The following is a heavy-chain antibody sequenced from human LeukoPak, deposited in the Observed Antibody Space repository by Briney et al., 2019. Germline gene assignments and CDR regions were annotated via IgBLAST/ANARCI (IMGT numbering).Heavy chain of an antibody. D-gene: IGHD3-10*02. J-gene: IGHJ6*04. V-gene: IGHV3-48*03. CDR2: ISSSGSTI. Sequence: GGSLRLSCAASGFTFSSYEMNWVRQAPGKGLEWVSYISSSGSTIYYADSVKGRFTISRDDAKISLYLQMNSLRAEDTAVYYCAELGITMIGGVWGKGTTVTISS. CDR3: AELGITMIGGV. CDR1: GFTFSSYE.